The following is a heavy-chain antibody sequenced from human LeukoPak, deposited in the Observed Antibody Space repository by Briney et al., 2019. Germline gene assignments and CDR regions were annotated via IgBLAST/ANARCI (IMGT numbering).Heavy chain of an antibody. CDR2: ISWNSVSI. V-gene: IGHV3-9*01. J-gene: IGHJ4*02. CDR3: AKALPGLGIRGGVDY. D-gene: IGHD7-27*01. Sequence: GGSLRLSCAASGFTFDDYAMHWVRQAPGKGLEWVSGISWNSVSIGYADSVKGRFTISRDNAKNSLYLQMISLRAEDTALYYCAKALPGLGIRGGVDYWGQGTLVTVSS. CDR1: GFTFDDYA.